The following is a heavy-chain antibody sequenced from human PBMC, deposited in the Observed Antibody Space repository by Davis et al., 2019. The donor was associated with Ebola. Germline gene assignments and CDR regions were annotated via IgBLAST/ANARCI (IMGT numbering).Heavy chain of an antibody. J-gene: IGHJ6*03. Sequence: ASVKVSCKASGYTFTSYYMHWVRQAPGQGLEWMGIINPSGGSTSYAQKFQGRVTMTRDTSTSTVYMELSSLRSEDTAVYYCAAVPAAMGYMDVWGKGTTVTVSS. CDR2: INPSGGST. V-gene: IGHV1-46*01. CDR3: AAVPAAMGYMDV. CDR1: GYTFTSYY. D-gene: IGHD2-2*01.